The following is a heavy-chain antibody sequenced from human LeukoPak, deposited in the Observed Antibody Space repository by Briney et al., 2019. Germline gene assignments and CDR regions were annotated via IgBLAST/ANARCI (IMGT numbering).Heavy chain of an antibody. V-gene: IGHV4-61*01. CDR1: GGSVSSGNYY. J-gene: IGHJ6*02. CDR3: ARESAYYDFWSGYSQDMDV. D-gene: IGHD3-3*01. Sequence: PSETLPLTCTVSGGSVSSGNYYWSWIRQPPGKGLEWIGHIYYSGSTNYNPSLKSRVTISVDTSKNQLSLKLSSVTAADTAVYYCARESAYYDFWSGYSQDMDVWGQGTTVTVSS. CDR2: IYYSGST.